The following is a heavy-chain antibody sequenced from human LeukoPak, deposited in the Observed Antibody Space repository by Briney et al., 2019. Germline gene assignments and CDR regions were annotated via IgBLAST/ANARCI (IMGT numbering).Heavy chain of an antibody. Sequence: ASVKVSCKVSGYSLIDLSMYWVRQAPGKGLEWMGGFDPDDGETTYAQRFKGRVTMTEDTSTDTAYMELSNLRSVDTAVYYCAADSQKTEVPATDHWGQGTLVTVSS. CDR3: AADSQKTEVPATDH. D-gene: IGHD1-1*01. V-gene: IGHV1-24*01. J-gene: IGHJ4*02. CDR1: GYSLIDLS. CDR2: FDPDDGET.